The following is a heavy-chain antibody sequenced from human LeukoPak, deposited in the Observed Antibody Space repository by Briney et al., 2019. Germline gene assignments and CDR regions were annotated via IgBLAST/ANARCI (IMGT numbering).Heavy chain of an antibody. J-gene: IGHJ1*01. CDR3: ARDRYSSK. CDR1: GFTFSSYW. V-gene: IGHV3-7*01. CDR2: IKEDGSEK. Sequence: GYLRLSCVASGFTFSSYWMTWVRQAPGKGLEWVANIKEDGSEKYYVDSVKGRFSISRDNAKNSLFLQMNSPRAEDTAVYYCARDRYSSKWGQGTLVTVSS. D-gene: IGHD6-19*01.